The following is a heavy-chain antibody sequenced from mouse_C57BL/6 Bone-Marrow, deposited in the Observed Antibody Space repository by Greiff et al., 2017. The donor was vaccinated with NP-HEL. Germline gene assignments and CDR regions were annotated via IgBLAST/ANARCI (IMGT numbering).Heavy chain of an antibody. CDR2: IDPENGDT. V-gene: IGHV14-4*01. CDR3: TTSIMVTGAY. J-gene: IGHJ3*01. D-gene: IGHD2-2*01. Sequence: EVQLQQSGAELVRPGASVKLSCTASGFNIKDDYMHWVKQRPEQGLEWIGWIDPENGDTEYASKFQGKATITADTSSNTAYLQLSSLTSEDTAVYYCTTSIMVTGAYWGQGTLVTVSA. CDR1: GFNIKDDY.